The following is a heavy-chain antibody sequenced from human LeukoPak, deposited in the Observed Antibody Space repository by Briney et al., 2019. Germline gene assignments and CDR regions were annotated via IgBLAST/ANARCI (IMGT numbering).Heavy chain of an antibody. J-gene: IGHJ4*02. CDR3: ASQYDSSGYYYFDY. D-gene: IGHD3-22*01. V-gene: IGHV4-39*01. CDR2: IYYSGST. CDR1: GGSISSSSTY. Sequence: SETLSLTCTVSGGSISSSSTYWGCLRQPPGKGLEWIGSIYYSGSTYYSPSLKSRITISVDTSKNQCSLKLSSVTAADTAVYYCASQYDSSGYYYFDYWGQGTLVTVSS.